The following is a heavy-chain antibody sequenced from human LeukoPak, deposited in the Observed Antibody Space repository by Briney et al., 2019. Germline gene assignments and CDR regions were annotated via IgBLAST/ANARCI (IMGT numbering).Heavy chain of an antibody. J-gene: IGHJ4*02. D-gene: IGHD6-13*01. V-gene: IGHV3-23*01. Sequence: PGGSLRLSCAASGFTFSSYAMSWVRQAPGKGLEWVSAISGSGGSTYYADFVKGRFTISRDNSKNTLYLQMNSLRAEDTAVYYCAKLVSSSWYYFDYWGQGTLVTVSS. CDR2: ISGSGGST. CDR1: GFTFSSYA. CDR3: AKLVSSSWYYFDY.